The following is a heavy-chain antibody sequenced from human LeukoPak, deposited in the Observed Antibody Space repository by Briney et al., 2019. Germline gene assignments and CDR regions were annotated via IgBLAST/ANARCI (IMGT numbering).Heavy chain of an antibody. Sequence: SETLSLTCTVSGGSISSASYFWGWIRQPPGKGLEWFGTLYYSGSTYYSASLKSRVTMSGDTSRNQFSLRLSSVNAADTAVYYSAKAGVRYSDSSALYAFDFWGPGTMVTVSS. CDR1: GGSISSASYF. D-gene: IGHD3-22*01. V-gene: IGHV4-39*01. CDR3: AKAGVRYSDSSALYAFDF. CDR2: LYYSGST. J-gene: IGHJ3*01.